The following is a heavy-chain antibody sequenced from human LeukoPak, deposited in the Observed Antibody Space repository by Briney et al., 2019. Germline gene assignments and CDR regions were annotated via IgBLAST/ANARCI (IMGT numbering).Heavy chain of an antibody. V-gene: IGHV3-21*01. CDR1: GFTFSSDS. D-gene: IGHD2-15*01. Sequence: GGSLRLSCAASGFTFSSDSMNWVRQAPGKGLEWVSSISRISSYIYYADSGKGRFTISRENAKNTLYMQMTSLRAEDTAVYYCARDWWYCSGGSCYYFDYWGQGTLVTVSS. CDR2: ISRISSYI. CDR3: ARDWWYCSGGSCYYFDY. J-gene: IGHJ4*02.